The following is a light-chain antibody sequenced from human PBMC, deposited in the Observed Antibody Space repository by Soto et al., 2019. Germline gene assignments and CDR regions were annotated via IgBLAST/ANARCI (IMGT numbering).Light chain of an antibody. J-gene: IGLJ3*02. CDR3: QVWDSGSDHWV. CDR2: HDS. Sequence: SYELTQAPSVSVAPGQMARITCGGSNIGSKSVHWYQKKPGQAPVLVVYHDSVRPSGIPERFSGSNSGNTATLTIITVEAGDEADYYCQVWDSGSDHWVFGGGTKLTVL. CDR1: NIGSKS. V-gene: IGLV3-21*02.